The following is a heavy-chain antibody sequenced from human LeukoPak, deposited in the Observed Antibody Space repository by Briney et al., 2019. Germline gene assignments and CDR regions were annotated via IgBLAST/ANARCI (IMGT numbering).Heavy chain of an antibody. CDR1: GYTFTSYY. V-gene: IGHV1-46*01. D-gene: IGHD2-15*01. CDR2: INPGGGST. Sequence: GASVKVSRKASGYTFTSYYLHWVRQAPGQGREWMGIINPGGGSTSYAQKFQGRGTITRYTSKNTVYMELSSLRSEDTAVYYGARDHVRKKVVVAATPHWFDPWGQGTLVTVSS. J-gene: IGHJ5*02. CDR3: ARDHVRKKVVVAATPHWFDP.